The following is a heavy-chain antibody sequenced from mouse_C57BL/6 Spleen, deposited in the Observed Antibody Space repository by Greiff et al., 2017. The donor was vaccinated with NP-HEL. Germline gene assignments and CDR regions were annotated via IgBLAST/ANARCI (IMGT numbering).Heavy chain of an antibody. CDR3: AGITTVVPDY. CDR1: GYAFSSSW. CDR2: IYPGDGDT. D-gene: IGHD1-1*01. J-gene: IGHJ2*01. Sequence: LQESGPELVKPGASVKISCKASGYAFSSSWMNWVKQRPGKGLEWIGRIYPGDGDTNYNGKFKGKATLTADKSSSTAYMQLSSLTSEDSAVYFCAGITTVVPDYWGQGTTLTVSS. V-gene: IGHV1-82*01.